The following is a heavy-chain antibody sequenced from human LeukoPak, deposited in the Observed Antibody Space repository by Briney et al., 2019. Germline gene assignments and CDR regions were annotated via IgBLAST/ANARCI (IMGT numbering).Heavy chain of an antibody. CDR2: IYPGDSDT. J-gene: IGHJ4*02. V-gene: IGHV5-51*01. Sequence: GESLKISCKGSGYSFTSYWIGWVRQMPGKGLEWMGIIYPGDSDTRYSPSFQGQVTISADKSTSTAYLQWSSLKASDTAMYYCARVRDYYDSSGYPFDYWGQGTLVTVSS. CDR3: ARVRDYYDSSGYPFDY. D-gene: IGHD3-22*01. CDR1: GYSFTSYW.